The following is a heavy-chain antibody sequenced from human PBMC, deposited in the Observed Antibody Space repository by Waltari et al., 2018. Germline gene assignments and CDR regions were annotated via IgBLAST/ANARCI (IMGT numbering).Heavy chain of an antibody. V-gene: IGHV3-30*02. Sequence: QVQLVESGGGVVQPGGSLRLSCAASGFTFSSYGMHWVRQAPGKGLEGVALIRYGGSNKYYADSVKGRFTISRDNSKNTLYLQMNSLRAEDTAVYYCAKDGDYSNYGLSFDYWGQGTLVTVSS. CDR3: AKDGDYSNYGLSFDY. CDR1: GFTFSSYG. CDR2: IRYGGSNK. D-gene: IGHD4-4*01. J-gene: IGHJ4*02.